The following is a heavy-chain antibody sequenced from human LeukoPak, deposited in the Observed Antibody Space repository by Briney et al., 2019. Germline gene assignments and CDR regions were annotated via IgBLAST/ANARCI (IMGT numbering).Heavy chain of an antibody. Sequence: SQTLSLTCAVSGGSISSGGYSWSWIRQPPGKGLEWIGYIYHSGSTYYNPSLKSRVTISVDRSKNQFSLKLSSVTAADTAVYYCARAKRYCSGGSCYSWGWFGPWGQGTLVTVSS. V-gene: IGHV4-30-2*01. CDR1: GGSISSGGYS. CDR2: IYHSGST. J-gene: IGHJ5*02. D-gene: IGHD2-15*01. CDR3: ARAKRYCSGGSCYSWGWFGP.